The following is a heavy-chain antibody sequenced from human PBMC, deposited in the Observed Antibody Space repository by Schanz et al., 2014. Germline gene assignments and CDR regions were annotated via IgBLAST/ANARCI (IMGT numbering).Heavy chain of an antibody. D-gene: IGHD3-10*01. J-gene: IGHJ3*02. CDR2: INTADTT. CDR1: GFTLSSYA. CDR3: AKDLRVAYYGSTDAFDI. Sequence: EVQLVESGGELIQPGGSLRLSCAASGFTLSSYALSWVRQSPGKGLEWVSAINTADTTYYADSVKGRFTVSRDNSKNTLYLQMNSLRAEDTAVYYCAKDLRVAYYGSTDAFDIWGQGTMVTVSS. V-gene: IGHV3-23*04.